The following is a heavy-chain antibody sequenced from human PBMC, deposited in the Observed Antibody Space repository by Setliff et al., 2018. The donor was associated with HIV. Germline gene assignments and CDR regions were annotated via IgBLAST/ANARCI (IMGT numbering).Heavy chain of an antibody. CDR3: ARGGSWLKFDN. CDR1: GGSISSYF. Sequence: PSETLSLTCTVSGGSISSYFWSWIRQYPGKGLEWIGYIYYSGSTYYNPSLKSRITISVDTSKNQFSLRLSSVTAADTAVYYCARGGSWLKFDNWGQGTLVTVSS. V-gene: IGHV4-59*08. D-gene: IGHD3-22*01. CDR2: IYYSGST. J-gene: IGHJ4*02.